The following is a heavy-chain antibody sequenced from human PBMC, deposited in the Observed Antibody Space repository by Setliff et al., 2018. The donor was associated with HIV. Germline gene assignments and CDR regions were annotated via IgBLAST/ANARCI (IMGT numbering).Heavy chain of an antibody. CDR3: ARAACGSECYYMFDY. V-gene: IGHV3-23*01. Sequence: GGSLRLSCAASGFTVSSNYMSWVRQAPGKGLEWVSGISGSGDNTYYADSVKGRFTISRDNSKNTLYLQLNSLRAEDTAVYYCARAACGSECYYMFDYWGQGTLVTVSS. D-gene: IGHD2-21*01. J-gene: IGHJ4*02. CDR2: ISGSGDNT. CDR1: GFTVSSNY.